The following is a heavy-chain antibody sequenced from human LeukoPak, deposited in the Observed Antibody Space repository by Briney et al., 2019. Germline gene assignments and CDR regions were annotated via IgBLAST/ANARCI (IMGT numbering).Heavy chain of an antibody. V-gene: IGHV3-66*01. D-gene: IGHD1-26*01. CDR3: AKEANQPSYSYYYSMDV. CDR1: EFSVGSNY. CDR2: IYSGGST. Sequence: GGSLRLSCAASEFSVGSNYMTWVRQAPGKGREWVSLIYSGGSTYYADSGKGRFTISRDNSKNTLYLQMNSLRAEDTAVYYCAKEANQPSYSYYYSMDVWGKGTTVTIPS. J-gene: IGHJ6*03.